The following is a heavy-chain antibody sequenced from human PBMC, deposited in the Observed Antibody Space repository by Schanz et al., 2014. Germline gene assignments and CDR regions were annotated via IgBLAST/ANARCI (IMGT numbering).Heavy chain of an antibody. Sequence: QVQLVESGGGVVQPGRSLRLSCAASGFMFSSYGMHWVRQAPGKGLEWVSSISSGGGSTYYADSVKGRFTISRDNSKNTLYLQMNSLRAEDTAVYYCAKSLESCPGGRCSRGYFDYWGQGTLVNDSS. CDR1: GFMFSSYG. V-gene: IGHV3-NL1*01. CDR3: AKSLESCPGGRCSRGYFDY. CDR2: ISSGGGST. D-gene: IGHD2-8*02. J-gene: IGHJ4*02.